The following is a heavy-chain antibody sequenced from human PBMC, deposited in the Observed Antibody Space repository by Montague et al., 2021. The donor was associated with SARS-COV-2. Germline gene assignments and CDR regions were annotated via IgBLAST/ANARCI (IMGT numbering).Heavy chain of an antibody. CDR1: GFSFSSYE. CDR3: ARVFATVGAMDRNDY. CDR2: ISSSGSTV. D-gene: IGHD1-26*01. Sequence: SLRLSCVASGFSFSSYEMNWVRQAPGKGLEWVSYISSSGSTVYYADSVKGRFTISRDNAKNSLYLQMNSLRAEDTAVYYCARVFATVGAMDRNDYWGQGTLVTVSS. J-gene: IGHJ4*02. V-gene: IGHV3-48*03.